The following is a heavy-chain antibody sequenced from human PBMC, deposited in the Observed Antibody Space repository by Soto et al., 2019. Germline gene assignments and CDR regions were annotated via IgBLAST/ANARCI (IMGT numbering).Heavy chain of an antibody. Sequence: QVQLQESGPGLVKPSETLSLTCTVSGGSVSSGSYYWSWIRQPPGKGLEWIGYIYYSGSTNYNPSLKSRVTISVDTSKNQFSLKLSSVTAADTAVYYCAREGNSGPYYYSGLDVWGQGTTGTVSS. V-gene: IGHV4-61*01. J-gene: IGHJ6*02. CDR3: AREGNSGPYYYSGLDV. D-gene: IGHD4-4*01. CDR1: GGSVSSGSYY. CDR2: IYYSGST.